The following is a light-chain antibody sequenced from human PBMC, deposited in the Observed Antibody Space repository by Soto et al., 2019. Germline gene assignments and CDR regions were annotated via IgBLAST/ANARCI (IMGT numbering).Light chain of an antibody. J-gene: IGKJ5*01. V-gene: IGKV3-20*01. Sequence: EIALTQSQGTLSLSPLERATLSCSASQSLTNSFIAWYQQKPGQAPRLLIYDTSSRATGIPDRFSGSGSGTDFTLTISRLEPEDFAVFFCQQYGASEIIFGQGTRLE. CDR2: DTS. CDR1: QSLTNSF. CDR3: QQYGASEII.